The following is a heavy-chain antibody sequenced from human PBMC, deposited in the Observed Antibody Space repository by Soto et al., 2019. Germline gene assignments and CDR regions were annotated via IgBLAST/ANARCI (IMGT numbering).Heavy chain of an antibody. V-gene: IGHV2-70*11. D-gene: IGHD3-9*01. J-gene: IGHJ4*02. CDR1: GFSLSTSGMC. Sequence: SGPTLVNPTQTLTLTCTFSGFSLSTSGMCVNWIRQPPGKALEWLARITWDDHKNYNTSLKTRLTISKDTSKNQVVLTMTNMDPVDTATYYCARKGPEDWPLDYWGQGTLVTVSS. CDR3: ARKGPEDWPLDY. CDR2: ITWDDHK.